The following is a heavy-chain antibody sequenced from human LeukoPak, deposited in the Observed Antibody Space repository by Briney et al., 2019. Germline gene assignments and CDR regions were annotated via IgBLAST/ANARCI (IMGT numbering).Heavy chain of an antibody. J-gene: IGHJ3*02. CDR2: IYTSGST. V-gene: IGHV4-61*02. Sequence: PSQTLSLTCTVSGGSISSGSYYWSWIRQPAGKGLEWIGRIYTSGSTNYNPSLKSRVTISVDTSKNQFSLKLSSVTAADTAVYYCARAGSSRAAFDIWGQGTMVTVSS. D-gene: IGHD6-6*01. CDR1: GGSISSGSYY. CDR3: ARAGSSRAAFDI.